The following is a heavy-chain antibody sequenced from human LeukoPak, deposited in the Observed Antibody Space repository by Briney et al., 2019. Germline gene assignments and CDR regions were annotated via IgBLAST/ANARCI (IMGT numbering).Heavy chain of an antibody. CDR2: IYHSGST. V-gene: IGHV4-59*12. J-gene: IGHJ4*02. D-gene: IGHD1-26*01. CDR3: ARVAYSGSYYFDY. CDR1: GGSISSYY. Sequence: SETLSLTCTVSGGSISSYYWSWIRQPPGKGLEWIGYIYHSGSTYYNPSLKSRVTISVDRSKNRFSLKLSSVTAADTAVYYCARVAYSGSYYFDYWGQGTLVTVSS.